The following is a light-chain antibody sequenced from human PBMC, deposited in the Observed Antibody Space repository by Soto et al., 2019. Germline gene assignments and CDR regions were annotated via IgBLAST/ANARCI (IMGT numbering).Light chain of an antibody. V-gene: IGKV3-20*01. J-gene: IGKJ1*01. CDR2: GAS. Sequence: ETVLTQSPGTLSLSPGERATLSCRASQSVSSGYLAWYQQKPGQAPRLLIYGASSRATGIPDRFSGSGSGTDFTLTISSLQPEDFAVYYCQQYGSSTATFGQGAKVDI. CDR1: QSVSSGY. CDR3: QQYGSSTAT.